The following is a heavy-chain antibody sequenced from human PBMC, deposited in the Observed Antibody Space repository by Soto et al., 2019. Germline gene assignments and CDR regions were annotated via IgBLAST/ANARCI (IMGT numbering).Heavy chain of an antibody. CDR3: ARDRGSSSSDYYYGMDV. CDR2: INPSGGST. V-gene: IGHV1-46*01. J-gene: IGHJ6*02. D-gene: IGHD6-6*01. CDR1: GYTFTSYY. Sequence: GASVKVSCKASGYTFTSYYMHWVRQAPGQGLEWMGIINPSGGSTSYAQKSQGRVTMTRDTSTSTVYMELSSLRSEDTAVYYCARDRGSSSSDYYYGMDVWGQGTTVTVSS.